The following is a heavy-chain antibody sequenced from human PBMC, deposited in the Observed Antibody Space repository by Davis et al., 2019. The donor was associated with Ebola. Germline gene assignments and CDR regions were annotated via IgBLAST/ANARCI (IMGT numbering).Heavy chain of an antibody. V-gene: IGHV3-23*01. J-gene: IGHJ4*02. CDR2: ISGSGGST. CDR1: GFTFSTYA. CDR3: AKGSSGWPLDY. Sequence: GGSLRLSCTASGFTFSTYAMSWVRQAPGKGLEWVSAISGSGGSTYYADSVKGRFTISRDNSKNTLYLQMNSLRAEDTAVYYCAKGSSGWPLDYWGQGTLVTVSS. D-gene: IGHD6-19*01.